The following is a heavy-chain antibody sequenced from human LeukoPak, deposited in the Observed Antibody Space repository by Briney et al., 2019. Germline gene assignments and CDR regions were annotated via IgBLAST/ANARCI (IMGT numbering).Heavy chain of an antibody. CDR1: GFTFSSYW. CDR3: ARDDIVLYXXXGMDV. J-gene: IGHJ6*02. V-gene: IGHV3-7*01. Sequence: GGSLRLSCAASGFTFSSYWMSWVRQAPGKGLEWVANIKQDGSEKYYVDSVKGRFTISRDNAKNSLYLQMNSLRAEDTAVYYCARDDIVLYXXXGMDVWGQGTTVTVSS. D-gene: IGHD2-8*01. CDR2: IKQDGSEK.